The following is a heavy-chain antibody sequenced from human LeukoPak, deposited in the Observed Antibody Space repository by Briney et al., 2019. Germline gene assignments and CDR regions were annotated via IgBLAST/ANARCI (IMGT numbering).Heavy chain of an antibody. CDR3: ARGTAVAGALDY. J-gene: IGHJ4*02. D-gene: IGHD6-19*01. V-gene: IGHV4-38-2*01. Sequence: PSETLSLTCAVSGYSISSGYYWGWIRQPPGKGQEWIGSVYHSGSTYYNPSLKSRVTISVDTSKNQFSLRLSSVTAADTAVYYCARGTAVAGALDYWGQGTLVPVSS. CDR2: VYHSGST. CDR1: GYSISSGYY.